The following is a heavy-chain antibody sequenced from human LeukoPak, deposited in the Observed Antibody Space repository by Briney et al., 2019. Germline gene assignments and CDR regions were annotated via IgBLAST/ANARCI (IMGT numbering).Heavy chain of an antibody. D-gene: IGHD6-19*01. J-gene: IGHJ4*02. CDR2: ISAYNGNT. Sequence: ASVKVSCKASGYTFTSYGISWVRQAPGQGLEWMGWISAYNGNTNYAQKLQGRVTMTTDTSTSTAYMELSRLRSDDTAVYYCARSIAVAGTAGDNWGQGTLVTVSS. CDR3: ARSIAVAGTAGDN. CDR1: GYTFTSYG. V-gene: IGHV1-18*01.